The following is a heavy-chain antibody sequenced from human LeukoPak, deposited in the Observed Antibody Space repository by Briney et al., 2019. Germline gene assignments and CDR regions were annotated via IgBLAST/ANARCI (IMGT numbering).Heavy chain of an antibody. CDR3: ARESVSYSSSWYFDY. CDR2: INHSGST. Sequence: SETLSLTCAVYGGSLSGYYWSWIRQPPGKGLEWIGDINHSGSTNYNPSLKSRVTISVDTSKNQFSLKLSSVTAADTAVYYCARESVSYSSSWYFDYWGQGTLVTVSS. D-gene: IGHD6-13*01. CDR1: GGSLSGYY. J-gene: IGHJ4*02. V-gene: IGHV4-34*01.